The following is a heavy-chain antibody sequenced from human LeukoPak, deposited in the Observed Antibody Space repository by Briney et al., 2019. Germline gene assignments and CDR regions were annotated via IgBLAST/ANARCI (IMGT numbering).Heavy chain of an antibody. J-gene: IGHJ4*02. D-gene: IGHD1-26*01. Sequence: SETLSLTCTVSGGSISSSSYYWGWIRQSPGKGLEWIGTMSNSGSTYYNPSLKSRVTISVDTSKNQFSLKLSSVTAADTAVYYCAREGIVGATSFDYWGQGTLVTVSS. CDR1: GGSISSSSYY. CDR2: MSNSGST. V-gene: IGHV4-39*07. CDR3: AREGIVGATSFDY.